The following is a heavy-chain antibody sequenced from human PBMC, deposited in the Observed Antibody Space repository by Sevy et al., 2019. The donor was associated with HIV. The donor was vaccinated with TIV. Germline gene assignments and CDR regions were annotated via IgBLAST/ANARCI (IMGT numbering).Heavy chain of an antibody. CDR3: ARWIEGNQLVYVAVAGTEYFDY. CDR1: GFTFSSYA. D-gene: IGHD6-19*01. V-gene: IGHV3-30-3*01. CDR2: ISYDGSNK. Sequence: GGSLRLSCAASGFTFSSYAMHWVRQAPGKGLEWVAVISYDGSNKYYADSVKGRFTISRDNSKNTLYLQMNSLRAEDTAVYYCARWIEGNQLVYVAVAGTEYFDYWGQGTLVTVSS. J-gene: IGHJ4*02.